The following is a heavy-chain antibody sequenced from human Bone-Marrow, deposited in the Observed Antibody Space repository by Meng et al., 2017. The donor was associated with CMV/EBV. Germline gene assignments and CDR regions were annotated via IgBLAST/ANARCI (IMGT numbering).Heavy chain of an antibody. Sequence: YWIGLVRQMPGKGLEWMGIIYPGDSDTRYSPSFQGQVTISADKSISTAYLQWSSLKASDTAMYYCARYLGAGCSGGSCYSARRNWFDPWGQGTLVTVSS. CDR3: ARYLGAGCSGGSCYSARRNWFDP. J-gene: IGHJ5*02. CDR2: IYPGDSDT. D-gene: IGHD2-15*01. CDR1: YW. V-gene: IGHV5-51*01.